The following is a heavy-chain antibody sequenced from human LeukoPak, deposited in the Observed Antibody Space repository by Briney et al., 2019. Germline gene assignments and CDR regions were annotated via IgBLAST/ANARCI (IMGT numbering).Heavy chain of an antibody. CDR2: INPNSGGT. CDR1: GYTFTGYY. J-gene: IGHJ5*02. D-gene: IGHD6-13*01. Sequence: ASVKVSCKASGYTFTGYYMHWVRQAPGQGLEWMGWINPNSGGTNYAQKFQGRVTMTRDTSISTAYMELSRLRSDDTAVYYCARERDGYSSSWYIGVWFDPWGQGTLVTVSS. V-gene: IGHV1-2*02. CDR3: ARERDGYSSSWYIGVWFDP.